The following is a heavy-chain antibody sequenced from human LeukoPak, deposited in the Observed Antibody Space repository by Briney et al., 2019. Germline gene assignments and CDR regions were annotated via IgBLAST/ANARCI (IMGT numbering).Heavy chain of an antibody. CDR2: FDPEDGET. V-gene: IGHV1-24*01. CDR1: GYTLTELS. J-gene: IGHJ4*02. CDR3: ATASTGLSGSLFYYFDY. D-gene: IGHD1-26*01. Sequence: GASVKVSCKVSGYTLTELSMHWVRQAPGKGLEWMGGFDPEDGETIHAQKFQGRVTMTEDTSTDTAYMELSSLRSEDTAVYYCATASTGLSGSLFYYFDYWGQGTLVTVSS.